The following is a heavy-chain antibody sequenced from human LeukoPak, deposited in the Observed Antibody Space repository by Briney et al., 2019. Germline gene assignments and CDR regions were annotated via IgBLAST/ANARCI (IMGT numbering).Heavy chain of an antibody. V-gene: IGHV4-30-2*01. CDR3: ARFSPRAMGNYLDF. D-gene: IGHD7-27*01. CDR1: GGSISSGSYS. J-gene: IGHJ4*02. CDR2: IYPRGST. Sequence: SQTLSLTCAVSGGSISSGSYSWSWIRQPPGKGLEGIGYIYPRGSTYYNPSLKSRVILSLDKSANQFFLNLSSVTAADTAVYYCARFSPRAMGNYLDFWGQGTLVTVSS.